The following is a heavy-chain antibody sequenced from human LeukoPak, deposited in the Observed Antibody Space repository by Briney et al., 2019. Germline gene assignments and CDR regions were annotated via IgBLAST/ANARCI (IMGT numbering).Heavy chain of an antibody. CDR2: INHSGST. CDR3: ARGKRTRYYYDSSGYPDY. J-gene: IGHJ4*02. CDR1: GGSFSGYY. V-gene: IGHV4-34*01. D-gene: IGHD3-22*01. Sequence: PSETLSLTCVVYGGSFSGYYWSWIRQPPGKGLEWIGEINHSGSTNYNPSLKSRVTISVDTSKNQFSLKLSSVTAADTAVYYCARGKRTRYYYDSSGYPDYWGQGTLVTVFS.